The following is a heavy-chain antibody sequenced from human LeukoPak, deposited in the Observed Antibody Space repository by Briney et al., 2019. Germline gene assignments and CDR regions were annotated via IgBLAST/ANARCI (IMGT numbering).Heavy chain of an antibody. Sequence: ASVKVSCKASGYTFTDYYMHWVRQAPGQGLEWMGWLNPNSGDTNYAQMFQGRVSMTRDSSISTAFMDLSDLRSDDTAVYSCARGRNIEMTTMSGGSDYWGQGTLVTVSS. J-gene: IGHJ4*02. CDR1: GYTFTDYY. V-gene: IGHV1-2*02. CDR2: LNPNSGDT. D-gene: IGHD5-24*01. CDR3: ARGRNIEMTTMSGGSDY.